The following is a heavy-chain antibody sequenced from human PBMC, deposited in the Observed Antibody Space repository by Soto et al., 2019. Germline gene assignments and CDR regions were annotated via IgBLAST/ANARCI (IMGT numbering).Heavy chain of an antibody. Sequence: SDTLCLTSTLSGRSISSYYSSWIRQPPGKGLEWIGYIYYRGNTNYNPSLKSRVTISVDTSKNQFSLKLSSVTAADTAVYYCARRYGASFDYWGQGTLVT. CDR2: IYYRGNT. V-gene: IGHV4-59*07. CDR1: GRSISSYY. J-gene: IGHJ4*02. CDR3: ARRYGASFDY. D-gene: IGHD4-17*01.